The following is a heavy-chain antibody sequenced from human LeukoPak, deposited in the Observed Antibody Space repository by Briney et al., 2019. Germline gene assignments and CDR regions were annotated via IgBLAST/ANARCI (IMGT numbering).Heavy chain of an antibody. J-gene: IGHJ3*02. CDR3: ASGYCGGACQLGGVDM. Sequence: SETLSLTCTASGGSISSYYWSWLRQPPGKGLEYVGYTRYSGSTNYNPSLKSRVTIFLDMSGNKFFLRLSNVTAADTAVFYCASGYCGGACQLGGVDMWGQGTMVTVSS. V-gene: IGHV4-59*01. D-gene: IGHD2-21*02. CDR1: GGSISSYY. CDR2: TRYSGST.